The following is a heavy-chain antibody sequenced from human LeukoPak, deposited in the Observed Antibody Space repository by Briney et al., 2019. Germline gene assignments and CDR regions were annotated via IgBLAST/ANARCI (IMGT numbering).Heavy chain of an antibody. CDR3: ARDYYGSGSYYNVLYYYMDV. CDR2: ISSSGSTI. V-gene: IGHV3-11*04. J-gene: IGHJ6*03. Sequence: GGSLRLSCAASGFTFSRHDLTWIRQAPGKGLEWVSYISSSGSTIYYADSVKGRFTISRDNAKNSLYLQMNSLRAEDTAVYYCARDYYGSGSYYNVLYYYMDVWGKGTTVTVSS. D-gene: IGHD3-10*01. CDR1: GFTFSRHD.